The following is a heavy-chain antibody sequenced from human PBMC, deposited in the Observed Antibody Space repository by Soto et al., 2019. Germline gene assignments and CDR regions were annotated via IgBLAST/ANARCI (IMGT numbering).Heavy chain of an antibody. CDR2: FDLENGET. D-gene: IGHD6-19*01. V-gene: IGHV1-24*01. Sequence: GASVKVSCKVSGYTLTELSIHWVRQAPGEGLEWMGGFDLENGETIYAQRFQGRVTMTEESSADTPYMELSSLRSEDTAAYYCARDESIAVAGTVDYWGQGTLVTVSS. CDR3: ARDESIAVAGTVDY. CDR1: GYTLTELS. J-gene: IGHJ4*02.